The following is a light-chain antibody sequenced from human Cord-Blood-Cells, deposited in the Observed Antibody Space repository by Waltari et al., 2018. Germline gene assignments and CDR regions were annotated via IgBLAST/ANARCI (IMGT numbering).Light chain of an antibody. CDR2: EVS. Sequence: QSALPQPPSASGSPGPSVTISCPGTSSDGGGYNYVSWYQQHPGKAPKLMIYEVSKRPSGVPDRFSGSKSGNTASLTVSGLQAEDEADYYCSSYAGSNNSVFGGGTKLTVL. CDR3: SSYAGSNNSV. J-gene: IGLJ3*02. V-gene: IGLV2-8*01. CDR1: SSDGGGYNY.